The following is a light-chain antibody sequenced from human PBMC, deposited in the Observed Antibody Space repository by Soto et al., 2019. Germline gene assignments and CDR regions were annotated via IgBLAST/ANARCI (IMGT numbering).Light chain of an antibody. V-gene: IGKV3D-15*01. Sequence: VMTQSPATVPVSLGGRVTLSCRASQSVGSNLAWYQQKPGQPPRLLIYEASNRDTGVPTRFSGSGSGTEFTLTISSLQSEDFAVYYCQQYNHWPPWTFGQGTKVDIK. CDR2: EAS. CDR1: QSVGSN. J-gene: IGKJ1*01. CDR3: QQYNHWPPWT.